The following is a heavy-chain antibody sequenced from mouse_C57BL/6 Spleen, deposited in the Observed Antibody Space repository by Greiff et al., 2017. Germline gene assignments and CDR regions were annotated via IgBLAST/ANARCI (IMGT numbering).Heavy chain of an antibody. V-gene: IGHV1-9*01. CDR1: GYTFTGYW. CDR2: ILPGSGST. CDR3: ARKRGYYGSSYYAMDY. J-gene: IGHJ4*01. Sequence: VQLQQSGAELMKPGASVKLSCKATGYTFTGYWIEWVKQRPGHGLEWIGEILPGSGSTNYNEKFKGKATFTADTSSNTAYMQLSSLTTEDSAIYYCARKRGYYGSSYYAMDYWGQGTSVTVSS. D-gene: IGHD1-1*01.